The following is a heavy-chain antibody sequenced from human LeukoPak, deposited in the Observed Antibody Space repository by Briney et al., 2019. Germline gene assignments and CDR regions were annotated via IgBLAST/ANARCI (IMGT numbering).Heavy chain of an antibody. CDR2: IYTSGST. D-gene: IGHD5-18*01. J-gene: IGHJ6*03. CDR3: ARGRWEYSDGYLYHYYYMDV. V-gene: IGHV4-4*07. CDR1: AGSIRSHY. Sequence: SETLSLTCTVSAGSIRSHYWSWLRQPAGKGLEWIGRIYTSGSTNYNPSLKSRVTMSVDTSKNQFSLKLSSVTAADTAVYYCARGRWEYSDGYLYHYYYMDVWGKGTTVTISS.